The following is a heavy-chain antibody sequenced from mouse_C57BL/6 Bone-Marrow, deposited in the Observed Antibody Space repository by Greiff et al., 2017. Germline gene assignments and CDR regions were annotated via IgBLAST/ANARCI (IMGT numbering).Heavy chain of an antibody. Sequence: VQLQQSGAELMKPGASVKLSCKATGYTFTGYWIEWVKQRPGHGLEWIGEILPGSGSTTYNEKFKGKATFTADTSSNTAYMQLSSLTTEDSAIDYCASGSNYDYAMDYWGQGTSVTVSS. CDR2: ILPGSGST. V-gene: IGHV1-9*01. D-gene: IGHD2-5*01. CDR3: ASGSNYDYAMDY. J-gene: IGHJ4*01. CDR1: GYTFTGYW.